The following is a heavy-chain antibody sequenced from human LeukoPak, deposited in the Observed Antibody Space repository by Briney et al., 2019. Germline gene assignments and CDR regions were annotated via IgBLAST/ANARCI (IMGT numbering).Heavy chain of an antibody. CDR2: ISGSGGST. V-gene: IGHV3-23*01. J-gene: IGHJ3*02. Sequence: GGSLRLSCAASGFTFSSYGMHWVRQAPGKGLEWVSAISGSGGSTYYADSVKGRFTISRDNSKNTLYLQMNSLRAEDTAVYYCAKSPAVDAAFDIWGQGTMVTVSS. D-gene: IGHD4-23*01. CDR1: GFTFSSYG. CDR3: AKSPAVDAAFDI.